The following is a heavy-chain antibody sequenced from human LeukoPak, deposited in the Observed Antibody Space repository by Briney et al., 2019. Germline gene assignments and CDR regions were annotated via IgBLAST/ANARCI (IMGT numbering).Heavy chain of an antibody. CDR1: GFTFSSYW. D-gene: IGHD2-2*01. J-gene: IGHJ4*02. CDR3: VRDLRYCSSTSCYDPCFGY. Sequence: GGSLRLSCAASGFTFSSYWMHWVRQAPGKGLVWVSRLNSDGSSTGYADSVKGRFTISRDNAKNTLYLQMNSLRAEDTAVYYCVRDLRYCSSTSCYDPCFGYWGQGTLVTVSS. CDR2: LNSDGSST. V-gene: IGHV3-74*01.